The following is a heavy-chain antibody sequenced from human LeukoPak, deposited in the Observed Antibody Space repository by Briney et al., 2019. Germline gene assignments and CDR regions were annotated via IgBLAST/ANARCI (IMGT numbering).Heavy chain of an antibody. Sequence: GGSLRLSCAASGFTFSSYGMNWVRQTPGKGLEWVPFISSSSPTIYYADSVKGRFTISRDNAKNSLYLQMSSLRAEDTAVYYCARARRDGYNHFDYWGQGTLVTVSS. CDR2: ISSSSPTI. V-gene: IGHV3-48*03. CDR1: GFTFSSYG. D-gene: IGHD5-24*01. CDR3: ARARRDGYNHFDY. J-gene: IGHJ4*02.